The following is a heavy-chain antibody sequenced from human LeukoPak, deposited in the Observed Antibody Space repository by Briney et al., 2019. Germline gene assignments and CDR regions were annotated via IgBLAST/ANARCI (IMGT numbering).Heavy chain of an antibody. Sequence: GASVKVSCKASGFTFITYGFDWVRQAPGQGLEWMGWISAYDGDTKYAQNLQGRVTMTTDTSTSTAYMELRSLRSDDTALYYCARAGRDYGTSRYYYYYMDVWGKGTTVTVSS. V-gene: IGHV1-18*01. CDR2: ISAYDGDT. J-gene: IGHJ6*03. D-gene: IGHD4-17*01. CDR3: ARAGRDYGTSRYYYYYMDV. CDR1: GFTFITYG.